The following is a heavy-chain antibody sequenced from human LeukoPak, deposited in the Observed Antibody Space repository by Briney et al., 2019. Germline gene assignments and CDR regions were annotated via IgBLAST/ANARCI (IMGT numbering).Heavy chain of an antibody. D-gene: IGHD3-22*01. V-gene: IGHV1-18*01. Sequence: ASETLSCKCSGSGFTSCGVCWLGRARGQGLKWMGWISAYNGNTNYAQKLQGRVTMTTDTSTSTAYMELRSLRSDDTAVYYRASFVNYDSSGFDYWGQGTLVTVSS. CDR1: GSGFTSCG. J-gene: IGHJ4*02. CDR3: ASFVNYDSSGFDY. CDR2: ISAYNGNT.